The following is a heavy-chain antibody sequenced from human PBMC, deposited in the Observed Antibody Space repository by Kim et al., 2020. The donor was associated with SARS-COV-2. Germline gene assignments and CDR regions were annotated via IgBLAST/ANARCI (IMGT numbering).Heavy chain of an antibody. CDR1: GFTVSSNY. CDR3: ARDYYYDSSGYPIDY. Sequence: GGSLRLSCAASGFTVSSNYMSWVRQAPGKGLEWVSVIYSGGSTYYADSVKGRFTISRDNSKNTLYLQMNSLRAEDTAVYYCARDYYYDSSGYPIDYWGQGTLVTVSS. V-gene: IGHV3-53*01. CDR2: IYSGGST. J-gene: IGHJ4*02. D-gene: IGHD3-22*01.